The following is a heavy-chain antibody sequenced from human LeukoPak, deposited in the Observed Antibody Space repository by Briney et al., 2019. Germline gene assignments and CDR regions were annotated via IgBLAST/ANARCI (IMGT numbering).Heavy chain of an antibody. CDR3: AKCVSTSCYVPYFDY. V-gene: IGHV3-30*02. J-gene: IGHJ4*02. D-gene: IGHD2-2*01. CDR1: GFTFSSYG. CDR2: IRYDGSNK. Sequence: PGGSLRLSCAASGFTFSSYGVHWVRQAPGKGLEWVAFIRYDGSNKYYADSVKGRFTISRDNSKNTLYLQMNSLRAEDTAVYYCAKCVSTSCYVPYFDYWGQGTLVTVSS.